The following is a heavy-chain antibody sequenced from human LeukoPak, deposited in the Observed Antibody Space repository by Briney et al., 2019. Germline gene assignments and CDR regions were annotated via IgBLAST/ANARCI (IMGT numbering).Heavy chain of an antibody. Sequence: PGGSLRLSCAASGFTFSSYGMRWVRQAPGKGLEWVAFIRYDGSNKYYADSVKGQFTISRDNYKNKLYLQMNSLRAEDTAVYDCAKDKGIEYYCGSGGFDPWGQGTLVTVSS. CDR1: GFTFSSYG. CDR3: AKDKGIEYYCGSGGFDP. D-gene: IGHD3-10*01. V-gene: IGHV3-30*02. J-gene: IGHJ5*02. CDR2: IRYDGSNK.